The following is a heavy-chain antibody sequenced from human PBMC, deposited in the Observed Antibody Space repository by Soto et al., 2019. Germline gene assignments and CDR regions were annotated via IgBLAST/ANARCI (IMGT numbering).Heavy chain of an antibody. V-gene: IGHV4-39*01. CDR3: ARKMTTTAFDI. CDR1: DY. Sequence: DYRIMNSQPPGKGLEWIGSIYYSGSTYYNPSLKSRVTISVDTSKNQFSLKLSSVTAADTAVYYCARKMTTTAFDIWGQGTMVTVSS. D-gene: IGHD4-17*01. CDR2: IYYSGST. J-gene: IGHJ3*02.